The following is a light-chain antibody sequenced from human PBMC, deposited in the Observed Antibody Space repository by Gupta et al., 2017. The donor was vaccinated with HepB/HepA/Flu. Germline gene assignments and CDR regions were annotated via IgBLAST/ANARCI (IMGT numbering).Light chain of an antibody. Sequence: QPVLTQPPSASGTPVQTVTFYCSGSSSTVGRDNVYWYQQLPGTAPNLLIYNDYQRPSGVPARFSGSKSGTSASRAISGLRSEDEADYYCAAWDNSLSAYVFGTGTWVTVL. CDR1: SSTVGRDN. CDR2: NDY. CDR3: AAWDNSLSAYV. J-gene: IGLJ1*01. V-gene: IGLV1-47*02.